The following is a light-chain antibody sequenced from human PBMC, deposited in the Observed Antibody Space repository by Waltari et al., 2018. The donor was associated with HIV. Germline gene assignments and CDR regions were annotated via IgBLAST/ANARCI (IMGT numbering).Light chain of an antibody. J-gene: IGLJ1*01. V-gene: IGLV3-21*02. CDR3: QVWDSSSDHPGV. Sequence: SYVLTQPPSVSVAPGQTARITCGGNNIGSKNVHWYQQKPRQAPVLVVFNGGDRPSGIPQRLSGSSSENTATLTISRVEVGDEADDYCQVWDSSSDHPGVFGSGTKVTVL. CDR2: NGG. CDR1: NIGSKN.